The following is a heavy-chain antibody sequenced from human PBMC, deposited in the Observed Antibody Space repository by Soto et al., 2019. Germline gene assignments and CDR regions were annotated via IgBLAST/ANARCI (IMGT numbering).Heavy chain of an antibody. CDR2: ISSSSSTI. CDR3: AREHLLMYVSGLRVYGMDV. CDR1: GLTFSSYS. D-gene: IGHD6-19*01. V-gene: IGHV3-48*01. Sequence: PGGSLRLSCAASGLTFSSYSMNWVRQAPGKGLEWVSYISSSSSTIYYADSVKGRFTISRDNAKNSLYLQMNSLRAEDTAVNYCAREHLLMYVSGLRVYGMDVWGLGTTVTVSS. J-gene: IGHJ6*02.